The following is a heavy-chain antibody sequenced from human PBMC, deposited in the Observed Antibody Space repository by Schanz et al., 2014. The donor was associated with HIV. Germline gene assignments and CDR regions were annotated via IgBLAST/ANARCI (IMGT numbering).Heavy chain of an antibody. Sequence: QVQLMQSGAEVKEPGASVKVSCKASGYTFSGHYLHWVRQAPGQGLEWMGGIIPIFGTANYAQKFQGRVTIIADESTSTVYMQLSSLRSEDTAVYYCARSETIAARPVWYFDLWGRGTLVTVSS. CDR1: GYTFSGHY. CDR3: ARSETIAARPVWYFDL. CDR2: IIPIFGTA. J-gene: IGHJ2*01. D-gene: IGHD6-6*01. V-gene: IGHV1-69*01.